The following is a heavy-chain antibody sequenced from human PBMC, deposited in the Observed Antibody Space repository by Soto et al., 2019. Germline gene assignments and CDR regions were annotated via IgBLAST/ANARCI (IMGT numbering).Heavy chain of an antibody. CDR1: GFTFTSSA. D-gene: IGHD3-22*01. J-gene: IGHJ6*02. V-gene: IGHV1-58*01. CDR3: AEGYYYDSSGYYYGMDV. CDR2: IVVGSGNT. Sequence: GASVKVSCKASGFTFTSSAVHWVRQARGQRLELIGWIVVGSGNTNYAQKFQERVTITRDMSTSTAYMELSSLRSEDTAVYYCAEGYYYDSSGYYYGMDVWGQGTTVTVYS.